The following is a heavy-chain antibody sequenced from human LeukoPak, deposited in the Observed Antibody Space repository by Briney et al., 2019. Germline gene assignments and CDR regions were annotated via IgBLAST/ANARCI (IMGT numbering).Heavy chain of an antibody. V-gene: IGHV4-34*01. CDR3: ARGLYGSDYDYVWGSYRDDAFDI. J-gene: IGHJ3*02. D-gene: IGHD3-16*02. CDR1: GGSFSGYN. CDR2: INHSGST. Sequence: PSETLSLTCAVYGGSFSGYNWSWIRQPPGKGLEWIGEINHSGSTNYNPSLKSRVTISVDTSKNQFSLKLSSVTAADTAVYYCARGLYGSDYDYVWGSYRDDAFDIWGQGTMVTVSS.